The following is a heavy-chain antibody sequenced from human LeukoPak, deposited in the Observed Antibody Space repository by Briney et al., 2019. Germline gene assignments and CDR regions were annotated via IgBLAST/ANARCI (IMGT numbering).Heavy chain of an antibody. CDR3: ARDHSEYNWDRLDY. V-gene: IGHV3-30*03. J-gene: IGHJ4*02. CDR1: GFTFSTSW. CDR2: ISYDGSNK. D-gene: IGHD1/OR15-1a*01. Sequence: GGSLRLSCAASGFTFSTSWMSWARQAPGKGLEWVAVISYDGSNKYYADSVKGRFTISRDNSKNTLYLQMNSLRAEDTAVYYCARDHSEYNWDRLDYWGQGTLVTVSS.